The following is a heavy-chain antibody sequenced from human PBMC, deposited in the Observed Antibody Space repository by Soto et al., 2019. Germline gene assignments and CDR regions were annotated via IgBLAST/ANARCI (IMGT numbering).Heavy chain of an antibody. CDR1: CGCSSSGRYS. J-gene: IGHJ3*02. Sequence: SETLSRSSTLSCGCSSSGRYSWGWISKPPGKRLEWIGSIYYSGSTYYNPSLKSRVTISVDTSKNQVSLKLSSVTAADTAVYYCASYDFWSTLDAFDIWGQGTMVT. D-gene: IGHD3-3*01. V-gene: IGHV4-39*01. CDR3: ASYDFWSTLDAFDI. CDR2: IYYSGST.